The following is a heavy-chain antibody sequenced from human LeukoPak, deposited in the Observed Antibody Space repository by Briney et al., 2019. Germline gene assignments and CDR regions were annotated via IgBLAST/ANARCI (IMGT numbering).Heavy chain of an antibody. J-gene: IGHJ6*04. V-gene: IGHV3-23*01. CDR2: FGESGSST. CDR1: GFTFSSYA. D-gene: IGHD7-27*01. CDR3: AKGRWGDV. Sequence: GGSLRLSCVATGFTFSSYAMTWVRQARWKGLEWVSTFGESGSSTYYADFVKGRFTIYRDNSKNSVYLQMNSLRVEDTAIYYCAKGRWGDVWGKGTTVTVSS.